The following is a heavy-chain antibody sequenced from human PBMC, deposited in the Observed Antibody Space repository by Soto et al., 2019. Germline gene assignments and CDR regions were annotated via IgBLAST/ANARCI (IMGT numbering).Heavy chain of an antibody. Sequence: EVQLLEPGGGLVQPGGSLRLSCAASGFTFSSYAMSWVRQAPGKGLEWVSAISGSGGSTYYADSVKGRFTISRDNSKNTLYLQMNSLRAEDTAVYYCAKSYYYDSSGYYPDAFDIWGQGTMVTVSS. D-gene: IGHD3-22*01. CDR3: AKSYYYDSSGYYPDAFDI. V-gene: IGHV3-23*01. CDR1: GFTFSSYA. J-gene: IGHJ3*02. CDR2: ISGSGGST.